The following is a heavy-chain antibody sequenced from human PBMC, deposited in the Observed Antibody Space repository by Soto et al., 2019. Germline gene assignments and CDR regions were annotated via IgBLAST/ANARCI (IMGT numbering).Heavy chain of an antibody. J-gene: IGHJ4*02. CDR3: VGDGNNWNDFDY. CDR1: GFTFSDYY. Sequence: SLRLSCAASGFTFSDYYMSWIRQAPGKGLEWVSYISSGGSNIYYADSVKGRFTISRDNAKNSLYLQMNSLRVEDTAVYYCVGDGNNWNDFDYWGQGTLVTVSS. CDR2: ISSGGSNI. D-gene: IGHD1-20*01. V-gene: IGHV3-11*04.